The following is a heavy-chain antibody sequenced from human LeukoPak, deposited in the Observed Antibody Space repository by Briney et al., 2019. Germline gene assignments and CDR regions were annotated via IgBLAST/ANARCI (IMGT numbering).Heavy chain of an antibody. D-gene: IGHD3-10*01. CDR3: ATDGMVRGPDAWFDS. V-gene: IGHV4-39*07. J-gene: IGHJ5*01. Sequence: SETLSLTCIVPGGAVSSGSDYWGWIRQPPGKGLEWIGSMYYTGSTYNSPSLKSRVTISVDTSKKQFSLKLTAVTAADTAVYYCATDGMVRGPDAWFDSWGQGTLVTVSS. CDR1: GGAVSSGSDY. CDR2: MYYTGST.